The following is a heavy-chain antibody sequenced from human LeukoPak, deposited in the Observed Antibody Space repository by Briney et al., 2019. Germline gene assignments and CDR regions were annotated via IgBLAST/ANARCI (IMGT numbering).Heavy chain of an antibody. D-gene: IGHD6-19*01. J-gene: IGHJ6*03. CDR3: ARECIAVAGYYYYYYMDV. Sequence: GGPLRLSCAASGFTFSSYSMNWVRQAPGKGLEWVSSISSGSSYIYYADSVKGRFTISRDNVKNSLYLQMNSLRAEDTAVYYCARECIAVAGYYYYYYMDVWGKGTTVTVSS. CDR1: GFTFSSYS. CDR2: ISSGSSYI. V-gene: IGHV3-21*06.